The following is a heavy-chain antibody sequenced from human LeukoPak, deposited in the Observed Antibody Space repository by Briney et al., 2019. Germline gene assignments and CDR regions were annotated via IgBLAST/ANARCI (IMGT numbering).Heavy chain of an antibody. CDR2: IKQDGSEK. D-gene: IGHD2-2*01. V-gene: IGHV3-7*03. Sequence: GGSLNLSCAASGFTFSSYWMSWVRQAPGKGLEWVAKIKQDGSEKYYVDSVKGRFTISRDNAKNSLYLQMNSLRAEDTAVYYCAREGCSSTSCYWNFDYWGQGTLVTVSS. CDR3: AREGCSSTSCYWNFDY. J-gene: IGHJ4*02. CDR1: GFTFSSYW.